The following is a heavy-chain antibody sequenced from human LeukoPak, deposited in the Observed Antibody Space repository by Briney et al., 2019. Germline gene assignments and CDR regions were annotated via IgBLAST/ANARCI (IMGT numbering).Heavy chain of an antibody. CDR2: ISVSGGNT. D-gene: IGHD3-10*01. CDR1: GFTFSSYP. Sequence: GGSLTLSCAVSGFTFSSYPRSWPRQAPGKGLVWVSGISVSGGNTYYAVSAKGRFTISRDNSRETLYLQMNSVRAEDTAVYYCAKATMVGGVISLFDYWGQGTLVTVSS. J-gene: IGHJ4*02. V-gene: IGHV3-23*01. CDR3: AKATMVGGVISLFDY.